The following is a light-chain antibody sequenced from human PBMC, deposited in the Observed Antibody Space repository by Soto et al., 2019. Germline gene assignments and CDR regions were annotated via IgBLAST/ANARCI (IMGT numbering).Light chain of an antibody. V-gene: IGKV3-20*01. CDR2: GAS. J-gene: IGKJ1*01. CDR1: QSVSSSY. Sequence: EIGLTQPPGTLSLSPGERATLSCRASQSVSSSYLAWYQQRPGQAPRLLIYGASSRATDIPDRFSGSGSGTDFTLTISRLETEDFAVYYCQQYGSSPWTFGQGTKVEIK. CDR3: QQYGSSPWT.